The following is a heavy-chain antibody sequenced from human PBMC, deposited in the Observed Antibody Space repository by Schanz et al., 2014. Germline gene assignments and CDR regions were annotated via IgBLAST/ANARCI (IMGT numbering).Heavy chain of an antibody. J-gene: IGHJ4*02. CDR2: ISSSSNYY. CDR1: GFIFTSYS. V-gene: IGHV3-21*01. Sequence: EVQLVESGGGLVKSGGSLRLSCATSGFIFTSYSMHWVRQAPGKGLEWVSSISSSSNYYYYADSVKGRFTISRDNAKNALYLQMNSLRAEDTAVYYCVRDTDYHFDYWGQGTLVTVSS. CDR3: VRDTDYHFDY. D-gene: IGHD4-17*01.